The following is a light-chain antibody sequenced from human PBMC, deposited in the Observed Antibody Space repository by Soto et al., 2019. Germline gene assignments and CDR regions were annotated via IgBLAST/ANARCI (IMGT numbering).Light chain of an antibody. J-gene: IGKJ2*01. V-gene: IGKV3D-15*01. CDR1: QSASNN. Sequence: EIVMTQSPATLPVSPGQRATLSCRASQSASNNLAWYQQRPGQAPRLLIYRASTRATGIPARFSGGGSGTEFTLTISSLQSEDFAVYYCQQYNIWPPRYTFGQGTKLEIK. CDR2: RAS. CDR3: QQYNIWPPRYT.